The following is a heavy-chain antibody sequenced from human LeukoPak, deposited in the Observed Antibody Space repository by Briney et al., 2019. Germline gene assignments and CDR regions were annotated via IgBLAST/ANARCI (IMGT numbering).Heavy chain of an antibody. CDR3: ASAAQVRYNHPFDY. D-gene: IGHD3-16*02. CDR2: IYSGGST. CDR1: GFTVSNNY. Sequence: GGSLRLSCAASGFTVSNNYMSWVRQAPGKGLEWVSVIYSGGSTYYADSVKGRFTISRDNSKNTLYLQMNSLRAEDTAVYYCASAAQVRYNHPFDYWGQGTLVTVSS. J-gene: IGHJ4*02. V-gene: IGHV3-53*01.